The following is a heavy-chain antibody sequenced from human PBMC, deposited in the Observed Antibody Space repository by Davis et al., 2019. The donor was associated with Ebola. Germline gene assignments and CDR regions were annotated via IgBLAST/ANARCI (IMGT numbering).Heavy chain of an antibody. CDR1: GFTFSSYW. J-gene: IGHJ4*02. Sequence: GESLKISCAASGFTFSSYWMTWVRQAPGKGLEWVSSIYSGGSTFYADSVRARFTISRDDSENSLYLQMTSLRVEDTAVYYCAADEMSASEIFDSWGQGTLVTVSS. V-gene: IGHV3-66*01. CDR2: IYSGGST. CDR3: AADEMSASEIFDS. D-gene: IGHD5-24*01.